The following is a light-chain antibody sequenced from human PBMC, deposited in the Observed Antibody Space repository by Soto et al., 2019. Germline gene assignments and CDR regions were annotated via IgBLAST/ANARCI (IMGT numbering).Light chain of an antibody. CDR1: SGSVSTSYY. Sequence: QTVVTQEPSFSVSPGGTVILTCGLTSGSVSTSYYPSWYQQSPGLAPRTLIYNTTTRSSGVPDRFSGSILGNKAALTITGAKSDDESDYHCALCGGGGLVVFGGGSKL. V-gene: IGLV8-61*01. J-gene: IGLJ3*02. CDR2: NTT. CDR3: ALCGGGGLVV.